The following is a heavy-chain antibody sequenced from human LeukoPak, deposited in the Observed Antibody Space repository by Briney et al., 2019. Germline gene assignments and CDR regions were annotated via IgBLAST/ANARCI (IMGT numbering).Heavy chain of an antibody. Sequence: GGSLRLSCIASGFTFSNYAIHWVRQAPGKGLEWVTVISYDGSNKYYADSVKGRFTISRDNSKNTLYVQMNNLRPEDSAVYYCARVDGSYTGPIDHWGQGTLVTVSS. V-gene: IGHV3-30-3*01. J-gene: IGHJ4*02. CDR1: GFTFSNYA. CDR3: ARVDGSYTGPIDH. D-gene: IGHD1-26*01. CDR2: ISYDGSNK.